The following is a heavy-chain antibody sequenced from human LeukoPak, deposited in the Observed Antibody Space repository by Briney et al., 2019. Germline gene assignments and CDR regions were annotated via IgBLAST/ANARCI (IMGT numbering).Heavy chain of an antibody. Sequence: GGSLRLSCAASGFTFSSPSMNWVRQAPGKGLEWVSYISRSSETIYYADSVKGRFTISRDNAKNSLYLEMNSLRPEDTAVYYCAREGQSSTWGQGTLVTVSS. J-gene: IGHJ5*02. CDR2: ISRSSETI. CDR1: GFTFSSPS. CDR3: AREGQSST. V-gene: IGHV3-48*01. D-gene: IGHD6-19*01.